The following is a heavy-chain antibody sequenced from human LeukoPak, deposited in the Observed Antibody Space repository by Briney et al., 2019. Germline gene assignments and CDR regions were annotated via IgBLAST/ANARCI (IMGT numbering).Heavy chain of an antibody. Sequence: ASVKVSCKASGYTFTGYYMHWVRQAPGQGLEWMGWINPNSGGTNYAQKFQGRVTMTRDTSISTAYMELSSLRSEDTAVYYCARLTSSSWSNRFDPWGQGTLVTVSS. CDR2: INPNSGGT. D-gene: IGHD6-13*01. CDR1: GYTFTGYY. V-gene: IGHV1-2*02. CDR3: ARLTSSSWSNRFDP. J-gene: IGHJ5*02.